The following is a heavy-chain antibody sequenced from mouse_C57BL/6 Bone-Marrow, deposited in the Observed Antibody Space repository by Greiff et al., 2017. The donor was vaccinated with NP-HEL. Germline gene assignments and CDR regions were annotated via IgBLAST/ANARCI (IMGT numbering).Heavy chain of an antibody. V-gene: IGHV1-50*01. J-gene: IGHJ2*01. CDR1: GYTFTSYW. CDR3: AREGHNYFDY. CDR2: IDSSDSYT. D-gene: IGHD3-3*01. Sequence: QVQLQQPGAELVKPGASVKLSCKASGYTFTSYWMQWVKQRPGQGLEWVGEIDSSDSYTNYNQKFKGKATLTVDTSSSTAYMQLSSLTSEDSAVYYCAREGHNYFDYGGQGTTITVSS.